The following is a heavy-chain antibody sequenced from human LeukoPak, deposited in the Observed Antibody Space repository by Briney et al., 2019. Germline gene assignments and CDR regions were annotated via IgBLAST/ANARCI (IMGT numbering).Heavy chain of an antibody. CDR2: ISGSGGST. CDR1: GFTFSSYA. J-gene: IGHJ4*02. V-gene: IGHV3-23*01. CDR3: VRDVLLWFGELFLFDY. Sequence: PGGSLRLSCAASGFTFSSYAMSWVRQAPGKGLEWVSAISGSGGSTYYADSVKGRFTISRDNSKNTLYLQMNSLRAEDTAVYYCVRDVLLWFGELFLFDYWGQGTLVTVS. D-gene: IGHD3-10*01.